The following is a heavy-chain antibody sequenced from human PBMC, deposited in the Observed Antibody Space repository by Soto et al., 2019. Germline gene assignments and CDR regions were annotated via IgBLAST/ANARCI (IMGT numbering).Heavy chain of an antibody. CDR3: ARHEARSYFYVGV. CDR2: IYYSGSS. J-gene: IGHJ6*03. Sequence: QLQLQESGPGLVKPSETMSLTCTVSGDSITSSSYHWGWLRQPPGKGLEWIGNIYYSGSSYYNPSLKSRVTMSVDMSKNQFSLSLSSVTAADTAVYHCARHEARSYFYVGVWGKGTTVTVSS. CDR1: GDSITSSSYH. V-gene: IGHV4-39*01.